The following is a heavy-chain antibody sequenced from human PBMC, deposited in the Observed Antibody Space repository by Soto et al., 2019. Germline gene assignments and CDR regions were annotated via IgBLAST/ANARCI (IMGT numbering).Heavy chain of an antibody. Sequence: GSLRLSCAASGFTFSSYAMSWVRQAPGKGLEWVSAISGSGGSTYYADSVKGRFTISRDNSKNTLYLQMNSLRAEDTAVYYCAKAWGWGAARPSCIDYWGQGTLVTVSS. J-gene: IGHJ4*02. CDR1: GFTFSSYA. V-gene: IGHV3-23*01. CDR2: ISGSGGST. CDR3: AKAWGWGAARPSCIDY. D-gene: IGHD6-6*01.